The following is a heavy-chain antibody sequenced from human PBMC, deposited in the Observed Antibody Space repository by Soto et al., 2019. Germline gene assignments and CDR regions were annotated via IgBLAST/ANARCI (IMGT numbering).Heavy chain of an antibody. D-gene: IGHD3-10*01. Sequence: QLGGSLRLSCAASGFTFSSYGMHWVRQAPGKGLEWVAVIWYDGSNKYYADSVKGRFTISRDNSKNTLYLQMNSLRAEDTAVYYCARDYYGSEFLDYWGQGTLVTVSS. J-gene: IGHJ4*02. V-gene: IGHV3-33*01. CDR1: GFTFSSYG. CDR2: IWYDGSNK. CDR3: ARDYYGSEFLDY.